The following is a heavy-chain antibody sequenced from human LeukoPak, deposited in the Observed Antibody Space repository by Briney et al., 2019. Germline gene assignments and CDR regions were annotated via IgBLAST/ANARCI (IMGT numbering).Heavy chain of an antibody. D-gene: IGHD3-10*01. Sequence: PGGSLRLSCAASGFTFSNYAMNWVRQAPGKGLEWVSSITISSRYIYYADSVKGRFTISRDNAKNSLFLHMNSLRAEDTALYYCAREDASGSYYSSLDYWGQGTLVTVSS. CDR2: ITISSRYI. J-gene: IGHJ4*02. CDR3: AREDASGSYYSSLDY. V-gene: IGHV3-21*01. CDR1: GFTFSNYA.